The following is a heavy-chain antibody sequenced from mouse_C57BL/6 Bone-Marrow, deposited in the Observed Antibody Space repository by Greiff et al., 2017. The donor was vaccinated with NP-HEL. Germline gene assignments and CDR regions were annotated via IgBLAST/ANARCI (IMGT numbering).Heavy chain of an antibody. Sequence: QVQLQQSGPELVKPGASVKISCKASGYNFNDYYINWVKQRPGQGLEWIGWIYPGSGNTKYNEKFKGKATLTVDTSSSTAYLQLSSLTTEDSAVYFCARSSYSNPKDSYAMDYWGQGTSVTVSS. D-gene: IGHD2-5*01. CDR2: IYPGSGNT. CDR1: GYNFNDYY. CDR3: ARSSYSNPKDSYAMDY. V-gene: IGHV1-84*01. J-gene: IGHJ4*01.